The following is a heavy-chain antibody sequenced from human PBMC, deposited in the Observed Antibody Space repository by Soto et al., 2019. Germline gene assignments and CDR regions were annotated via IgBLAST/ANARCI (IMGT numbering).Heavy chain of an antibody. Sequence: GLSLRLPWAVSGCTLSNYSMNRVRQAPGKRQKWVSSISSSSSYIYYADSVKGRFTISRDNAKNSLYLQMNSLRAEDTAVYYCARASSYSSSWYVHYYYYGMDVWGQGTTVTVSS. CDR2: ISSSSSYI. CDR3: ARASSYSSSWYVHYYYYGMDV. D-gene: IGHD6-13*01. CDR1: GCTLSNYS. V-gene: IGHV3-21*01. J-gene: IGHJ6*02.